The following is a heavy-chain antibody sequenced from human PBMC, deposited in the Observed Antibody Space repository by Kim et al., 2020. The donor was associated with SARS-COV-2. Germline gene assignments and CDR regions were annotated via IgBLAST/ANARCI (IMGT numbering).Heavy chain of an antibody. V-gene: IGHV3-30*04. CDR1: GFTFSSYA. Sequence: GGSLRLSCAASGFTFSSYAMHWVRQAPGKGLEWVAVISYDGSNKYYADSVKGRFTISRDNSKNTLYLQMNSLRAEDTAVYYCARDRVPSSYGDYEGALGYYYYYGMDVWGQGTTVTVSS. CDR2: ISYDGSNK. J-gene: IGHJ6*02. CDR3: ARDRVPSSYGDYEGALGYYYYYGMDV. D-gene: IGHD4-17*01.